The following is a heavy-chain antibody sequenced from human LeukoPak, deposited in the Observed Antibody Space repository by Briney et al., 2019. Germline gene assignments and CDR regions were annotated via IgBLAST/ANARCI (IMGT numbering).Heavy chain of an antibody. V-gene: IGHV4-59*11. CDR3: ARVVETIQWATWFDP. Sequence: PSEILSLTCSVSGDSISSHYWGWIRQTPGKGLEWIGYVYYSGTTVYNPSLRSRVTVSVDTSKNEFSLKLSSMTTADTAVYYCARVVETIQWATWFDPWGQGTLVTVSS. CDR2: VYYSGTT. J-gene: IGHJ5*02. D-gene: IGHD5-24*01. CDR1: GDSISSHY.